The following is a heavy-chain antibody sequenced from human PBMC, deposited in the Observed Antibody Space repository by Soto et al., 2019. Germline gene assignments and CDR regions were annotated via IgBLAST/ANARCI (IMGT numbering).Heavy chain of an antibody. D-gene: IGHD3-16*01. J-gene: IGHJ4*02. V-gene: IGHV3-21*01. CDR2: ISSSSSYI. Sequence: EVQLVESGGGLVKAGGSLRRSCAASGFTFSSYSMNWVRQAPGKGLEWVSSISSSSSYIYYEDSVKGRFTISRDNAKDSLYLQMNSLRAEDTAVYYCARLLRDWGQGTLVTVSS. CDR1: GFTFSSYS. CDR3: ARLLRD.